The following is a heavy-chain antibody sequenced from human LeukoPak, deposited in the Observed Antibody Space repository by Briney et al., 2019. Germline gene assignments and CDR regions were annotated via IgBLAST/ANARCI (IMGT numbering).Heavy chain of an antibody. D-gene: IGHD6-19*01. CDR3: ARVRYSSGWYGRGYFDY. CDR2: INPNSGGT. J-gene: IGHJ4*02. V-gene: IGHV1-2*06. Sequence: GASVKVSCKASGYTFTGYYMHWVRQAPGQGLEWMGRINPNSGGTNYAQKFQGRVTMTRDTSISTAYMELSRLRSDDTAVYYCARVRYSSGWYGRGYFDYWGQGTLVTVSS. CDR1: GYTFTGYY.